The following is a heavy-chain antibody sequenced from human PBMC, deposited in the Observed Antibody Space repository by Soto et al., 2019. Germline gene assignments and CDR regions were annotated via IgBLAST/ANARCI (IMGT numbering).Heavy chain of an antibody. J-gene: IGHJ2*01. CDR2: TYYRSKWYN. V-gene: IGHV6-1*01. Sequence: SQTLSLTCAISGDSVSSNSAAWNWIRQSPSRGLGWLGRTYYRSKWYNDYAVSVKSRITINPDTSKNQFSLQLNSVTPEDTAVYYCARASITIFGVVTTSSYWYFDLWGRGTLVTVSS. CDR3: ARASITIFGVVTTSSYWYFDL. CDR1: GDSVSSNSAA. D-gene: IGHD3-3*01.